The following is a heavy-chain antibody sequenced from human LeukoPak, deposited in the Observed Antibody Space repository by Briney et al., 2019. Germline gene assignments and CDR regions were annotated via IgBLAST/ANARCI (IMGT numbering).Heavy chain of an antibody. CDR3: ARDSSQRTVTTELQAFDI. CDR1: GDSISSSSYY. D-gene: IGHD4-17*01. V-gene: IGHV4-39*02. CDR2: IYYSGST. J-gene: IGHJ3*02. Sequence: SETLSLTCTVSGDSISSSSYYWGWIRQPPGKGLEWIGSIYYSGSTYYNPSLKSRVTISVDTSKNQFSLKLSSVTAADTAVYYCARDSSQRTVTTELQAFDIWGQGTMVTVSS.